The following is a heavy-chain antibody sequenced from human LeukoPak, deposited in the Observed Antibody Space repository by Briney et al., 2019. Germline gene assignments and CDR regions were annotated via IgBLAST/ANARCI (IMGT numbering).Heavy chain of an antibody. CDR3: TRAGYSSGFDS. CDR2: INSDGYSI. CDR1: GFTFSGYW. D-gene: IGHD6-19*01. J-gene: IGHJ5*01. Sequence: TGGSLRLSCAASGFTFSGYWMHWVRQAPGKGLVWVSRINSDGYSITYAVSVKGRFTISRDNAKNTLYLQMNSLIAEDTAVYFCTRAGYSSGFDSWGQGTLVTVSS. V-gene: IGHV3-74*03.